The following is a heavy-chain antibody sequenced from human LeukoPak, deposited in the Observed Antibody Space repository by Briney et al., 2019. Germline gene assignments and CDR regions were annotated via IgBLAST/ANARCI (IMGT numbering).Heavy chain of an antibody. CDR1: GGSISSSSYY. CDR2: IYYSGST. V-gene: IGHV4-39*01. D-gene: IGHD3-22*01. Sequence: PSETLSLTCTVSGGSISSSSYYWGWIRQPPGKGLEWIGSIYYSGSTYYNPSLKSRVTISVDTSKNQFSLKLSSVTAADTAVYYCARHHAHDSSGYYKGYFDLWGRGTPVTVSS. CDR3: ARHHAHDSSGYYKGYFDL. J-gene: IGHJ2*01.